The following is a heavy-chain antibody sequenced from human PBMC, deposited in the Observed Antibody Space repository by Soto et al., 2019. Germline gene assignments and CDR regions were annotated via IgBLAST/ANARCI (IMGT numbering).Heavy chain of an antibody. J-gene: IGHJ4*02. CDR3: ARAGTAMVQLDY. V-gene: IGHV4-59*01. Sequence: SETLSLTCTVSDGSISSYFWSWIRQPPGKGLEWIGYIYSSGSTNYNPSLRSRVTISVDTSKNQFSLKLTSVTAADTAVYYCARAGTAMVQLDYWGQGTLVTVSS. D-gene: IGHD5-18*01. CDR2: IYSSGST. CDR1: DGSISSYF.